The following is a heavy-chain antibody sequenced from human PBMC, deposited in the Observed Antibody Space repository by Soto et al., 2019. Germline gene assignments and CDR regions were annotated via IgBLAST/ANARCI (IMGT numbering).Heavy chain of an antibody. J-gene: IGHJ6*03. CDR3: ARGLRFLEWLSPYYYYMDV. Sequence: GASVKVSCKASGYTFTSYDINWVRQATGQGLEWMGWMNPNSGNTGYAQKFQGRVTMTRNTSISTAYMELSSLRSEDTVVYYCARGLRFLEWLSPYYYYMDVWGKGTTVTVSS. D-gene: IGHD3-3*01. V-gene: IGHV1-8*01. CDR1: GYTFTSYD. CDR2: MNPNSGNT.